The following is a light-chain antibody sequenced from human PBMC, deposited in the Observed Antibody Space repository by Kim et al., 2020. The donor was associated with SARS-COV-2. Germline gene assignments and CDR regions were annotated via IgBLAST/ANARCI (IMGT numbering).Light chain of an antibody. J-gene: IGLJ1*01. CDR2: TNK. Sequence: QSVLTQPPSASGTPGQRVTISCSGSSSNIGSNPVNWYQELPGTAPKLLIHTNKERPSGVPDRFSGSKSGTTASLAISGLQSEDEAEYFCAVWDDSLLGYVVGSAVKVTVL. V-gene: IGLV1-44*01. CDR1: SSNIGSNP. CDR3: AVWDDSLLGYV.